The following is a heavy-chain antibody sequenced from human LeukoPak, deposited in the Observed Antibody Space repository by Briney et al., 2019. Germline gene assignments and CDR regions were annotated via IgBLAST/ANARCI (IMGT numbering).Heavy chain of an antibody. D-gene: IGHD3-22*01. CDR3: AGDPSITMIVLDY. Sequence: GGSLRLSCAASGFTFSSYAMHWARQAPGKGLEWVAVISYDGSNKYYADSVKGRFTISRDNSKNTLYLQMNSLRAEDTAVYYCAGDPSITMIVLDYWGQGTLVTVSS. V-gene: IGHV3-30-3*01. J-gene: IGHJ4*02. CDR1: GFTFSSYA. CDR2: ISYDGSNK.